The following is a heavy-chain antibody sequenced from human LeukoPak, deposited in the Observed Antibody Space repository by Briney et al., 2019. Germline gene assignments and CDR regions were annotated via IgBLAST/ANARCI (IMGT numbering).Heavy chain of an antibody. V-gene: IGHV3-21*01. CDR3: AREARRTTHYFDY. J-gene: IGHJ4*02. D-gene: IGHD1-7*01. CDR1: GFTFSSYS. Sequence: GGSLRLSCAASGFTFSSYSINWVRQAPGKGLEWVSSISGTSSYIYYADSVKGRFTISRDNANNSLYLQMNSLRAEDTAVYCCAREARRTTHYFDYWGQGALVTVSS. CDR2: ISGTSSYI.